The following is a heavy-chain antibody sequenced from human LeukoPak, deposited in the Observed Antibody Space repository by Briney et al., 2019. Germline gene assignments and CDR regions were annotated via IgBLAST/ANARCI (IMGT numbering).Heavy chain of an antibody. CDR1: GYTFTSNY. V-gene: IGHV1-8*03. CDR3: ARGQTGDTRYYYYMDV. CDR2: MNPNSGNT. J-gene: IGHJ6*03. D-gene: IGHD7-27*01. Sequence: ASVTVSCKACGYTFTSNYMHWLRQAPGQGPEGMGWMNPNSGNTGYAQKFQGRVTITRNTSISTAYMELSSRRSEDTAVYYCARGQTGDTRYYYYMDVWGKGTTVTVSS.